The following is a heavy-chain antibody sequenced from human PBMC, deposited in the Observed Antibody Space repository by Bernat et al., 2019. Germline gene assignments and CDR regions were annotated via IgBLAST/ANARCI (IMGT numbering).Heavy chain of an antibody. V-gene: IGHV4-34*01. CDR3: ARINYYDYIWGSYRFDI. CDR2: ISHSGST. J-gene: IGHJ3*02. Sequence: QVQLQQWGAGLLKPSETLSLTCAVYGGSFSGYYWSWIRQPPGKGLEWIGEISHSGSTNHNPSLKSRVSISVDTSKNQFSLKLTSVTAADTAVYYCARINYYDYIWGSYRFDIWGQGTIFTVSS. CDR1: GGSFSGYY. D-gene: IGHD3-16*02.